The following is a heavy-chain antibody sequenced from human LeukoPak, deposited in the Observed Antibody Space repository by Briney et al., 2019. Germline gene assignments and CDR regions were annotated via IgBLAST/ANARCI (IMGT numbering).Heavy chain of an antibody. V-gene: IGHV3-23*01. CDR1: GGSISSGDYY. CDR3: AKGYYDYVWGSYYFDY. J-gene: IGHJ4*02. Sequence: ETLSLTCSVSGGSISSGDYYWSWVRQAPGKGLEWVSAISGSGGSTYYADSVKGRFTISRDNSRDMLYLQMNSLRAEDTAVYYCAKGYYDYVWGSYYFDYWGQGTLVTVSS. CDR2: ISGSGGST. D-gene: IGHD3-16*01.